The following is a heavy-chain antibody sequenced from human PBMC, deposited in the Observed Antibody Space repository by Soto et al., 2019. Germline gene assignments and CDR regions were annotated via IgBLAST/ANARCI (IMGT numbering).Heavy chain of an antibody. J-gene: IGHJ4*02. CDR3: ARERYSGYPSLDY. D-gene: IGHD5-12*01. V-gene: IGHV3-48*01. CDR2: ISGSSSAI. CDR1: GFTFSSYS. Sequence: EVQLVESGGGLVQPGGSLRLSCAASGFTFSSYSLNWVRQAPGEGLEWVSYISGSSSAIYFADSVKGRFTISRDNAKNSLYLQMNSLRAEDTAVSYCARERYSGYPSLDYWGQGTLVTVSS.